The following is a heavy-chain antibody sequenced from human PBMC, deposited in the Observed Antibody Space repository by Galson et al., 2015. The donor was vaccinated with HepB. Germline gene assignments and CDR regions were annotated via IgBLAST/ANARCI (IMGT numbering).Heavy chain of an antibody. J-gene: IGHJ5*02. D-gene: IGHD2-2*01. CDR1: GYTFTSYG. CDR2: ISAYNGNT. V-gene: IGHV1-18*01. Sequence: SVKVSCKASGYTFTSYGISWVRQAPGQGLEWMGWISAYNGNTNYAQKLQGRVTMTTDTSTSTAYMDLKSLRFDDTAVYYCARARGGSTSNLHWFDPWGQGTLVTVSS. CDR3: ARARGGSTSNLHWFDP.